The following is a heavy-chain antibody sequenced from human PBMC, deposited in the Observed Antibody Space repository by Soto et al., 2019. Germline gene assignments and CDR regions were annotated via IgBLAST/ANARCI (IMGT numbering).Heavy chain of an antibody. CDR2: IIPILGIA. D-gene: IGHD2-2*01. CDR1: GGTFSSYT. V-gene: IGHV1-69*02. Sequence: GASVKVSCKASGGTFSSYTISWVRQAPGQGLEWMGRIIPILGIANYAQKFQGRVTITADKSTSTAYMELSSLRSEDTAVYYCARLLGYCSSTSCPYWFDPWGQGTLVTVSX. CDR3: ARLLGYCSSTSCPYWFDP. J-gene: IGHJ5*02.